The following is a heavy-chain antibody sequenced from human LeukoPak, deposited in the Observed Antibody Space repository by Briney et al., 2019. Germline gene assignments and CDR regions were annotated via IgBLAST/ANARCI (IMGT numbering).Heavy chain of an antibody. V-gene: IGHV3-21*01. CDR1: GFTFSSYS. Sequence: GGSLRLSCAASGFTFSSYSMNWVRQAPGKGLEWVSSISSSSSYIYYADSVKGRFTISRDNAKNSLYLQMNSLRAEDTAVYYCARDMTNYYGSGSYYLDGGYWGQGTLVIVSS. D-gene: IGHD3-10*01. CDR2: ISSSSSYI. J-gene: IGHJ4*02. CDR3: ARDMTNYYGSGSYYLDGGY.